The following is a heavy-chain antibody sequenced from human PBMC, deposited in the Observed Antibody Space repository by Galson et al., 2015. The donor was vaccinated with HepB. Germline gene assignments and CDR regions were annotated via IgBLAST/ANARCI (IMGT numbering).Heavy chain of an antibody. CDR1: GGSISSYY. Sequence: SLTCTVSGGSISSYYWSWIRQPPGKGLEWIGYIYYSGNTNYNPSLKSRVTISVDTSKNQFSLKLSSVTAADTAVYYCARPYSSGWYGAFDIWGQGTMVTVSS. CDR3: ARPYSSGWYGAFDI. V-gene: IGHV4-59*08. CDR2: IYYSGNT. J-gene: IGHJ3*02. D-gene: IGHD6-19*01.